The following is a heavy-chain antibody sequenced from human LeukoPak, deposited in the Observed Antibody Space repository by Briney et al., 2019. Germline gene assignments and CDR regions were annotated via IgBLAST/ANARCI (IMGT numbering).Heavy chain of an antibody. D-gene: IGHD3-22*01. CDR1: GFTFSDHY. Sequence: GGSLRLSCAASGFTFSDHYMDWVRQAPGKGLEWVGRTRNKANSYTTEYAASVKRRFTISRDDSKNSLYLQMNSLRAEDTAVYYCARVPSKGYDSSGYYYAFDIWGQGTMVTVSS. CDR2: TRNKANSYTT. CDR3: ARVPSKGYDSSGYYYAFDI. V-gene: IGHV3-72*01. J-gene: IGHJ3*02.